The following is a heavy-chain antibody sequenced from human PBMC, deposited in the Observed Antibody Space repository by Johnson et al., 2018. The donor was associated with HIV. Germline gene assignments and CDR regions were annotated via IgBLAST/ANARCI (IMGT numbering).Heavy chain of an antibody. J-gene: IGHJ3*02. CDR3: ARGGAAAGSYAFDI. Sequence: ESVKGRFTISRDNSKNTLYLQMNSLRAEDTAVYYCARGGAAAGSYAFDIWGQGTMVTVSS. V-gene: IGHV3-30*07. D-gene: IGHD6-13*01.